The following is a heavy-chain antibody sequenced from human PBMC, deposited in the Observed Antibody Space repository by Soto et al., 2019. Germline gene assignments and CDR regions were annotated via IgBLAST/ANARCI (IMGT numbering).Heavy chain of an antibody. CDR3: ARDRLYSSHRYVIDH. CDR1: GDSVSSNGIA. CDR2: TYYRSKWYN. Sequence: PSQTLSLTCAISGDSVSSNGIAWNWIRQSPSRGLEWLGRTYYRSKWYNDYAVSVKSRITINPDTSKNQFSLQLTSVTAADTAVYYCARDRLYSSHRYVIDHWGQGTLVTVSS. D-gene: IGHD6-13*01. J-gene: IGHJ4*02. V-gene: IGHV6-1*01.